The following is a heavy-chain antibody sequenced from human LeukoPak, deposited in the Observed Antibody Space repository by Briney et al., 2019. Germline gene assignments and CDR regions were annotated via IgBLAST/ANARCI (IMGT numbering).Heavy chain of an antibody. CDR3: ARNLPDRITIFGVALAEHAFDI. V-gene: IGHV1-18*01. CDR1: GGTFSSYA. Sequence: GASVKVSCKASGGTFSSYAISWVRQAPGQGLEWMGWISAYNGNTNYAQKLQGRVTMTTDTSTSTAYMELRSLRSDDTAVYYCARNLPDRITIFGVALAEHAFDIWGQGTMVTVSS. J-gene: IGHJ3*02. CDR2: ISAYNGNT. D-gene: IGHD3-3*01.